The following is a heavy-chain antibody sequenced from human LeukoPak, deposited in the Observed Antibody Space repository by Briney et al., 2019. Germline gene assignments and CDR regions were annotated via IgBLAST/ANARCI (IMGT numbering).Heavy chain of an antibody. V-gene: IGHV3-23*01. Sequence: PGGSLRLSCAASGFTFTKYWMSWVRQAPGEGLEWVSAISGSGGSTYYADSVKGRLTISKDNAMDTLFLQMNSLRADDTAVYYCAKDRVDGSGSQFDSWGQGSLVTVSS. CDR2: ISGSGGST. CDR3: AKDRVDGSGSQFDS. CDR1: GFTFTKYW. J-gene: IGHJ4*01. D-gene: IGHD3-10*01.